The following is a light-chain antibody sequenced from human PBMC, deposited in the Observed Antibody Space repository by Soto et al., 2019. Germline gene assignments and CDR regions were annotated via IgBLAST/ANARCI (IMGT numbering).Light chain of an antibody. V-gene: IGLV1-40*01. CDR1: SSNRAGYD. CDR3: QSYDSSLRGWV. CDR2: GNS. Sequence: HSVLTQPPSVSGAQGQRVTISCTGSSSNRAGYDVHWYQQLPGTAPKLLIYGNSNRPSGFPDRFSGSKSGTSASLAITGLQGEDEADYYCQSYDSSLRGWVFGGGTKLTVL. J-gene: IGLJ3*02.